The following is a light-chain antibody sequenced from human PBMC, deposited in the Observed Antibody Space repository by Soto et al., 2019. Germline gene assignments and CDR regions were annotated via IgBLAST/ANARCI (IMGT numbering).Light chain of an antibody. Sequence: QSALTQPASMSGSPGQSITISCTGTSGEVGSYKYVSWYQQHPGKAPKLIIYDIRNRPSGVSNRFSGSKSGNTASLTISGLQAEDEADYYCSSYTSSSTRVFGTGTKVTVL. V-gene: IGLV2-14*03. CDR3: SSYTSSSTRV. CDR1: SGEVGSYKY. CDR2: DIR. J-gene: IGLJ1*01.